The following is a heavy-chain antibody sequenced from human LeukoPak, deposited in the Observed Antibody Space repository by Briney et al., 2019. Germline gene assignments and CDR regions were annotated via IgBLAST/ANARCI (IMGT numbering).Heavy chain of an antibody. CDR1: GSSISSYY. D-gene: IGHD6-13*01. CDR3: ARGVSSSWYGAFDI. J-gene: IGHJ3*02. Sequence: TSETLSLTCTVSGSSISSYYWSWIRQPPGKGLEWIGYIYYSGSTNYNPSLKSRVTISVDTSKNQFSLKLSSVTAADTAVYYCARGVSSSWYGAFDIWGQGTMVTVSS. V-gene: IGHV4-59*01. CDR2: IYYSGST.